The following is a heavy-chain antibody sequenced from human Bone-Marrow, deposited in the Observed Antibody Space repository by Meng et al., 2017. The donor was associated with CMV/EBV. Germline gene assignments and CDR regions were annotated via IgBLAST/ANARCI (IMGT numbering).Heavy chain of an antibody. Sequence: QVQLVESGGXLVKPGGXXRLSCAASGFTFSDYYMSWIRQAPGKGLEWVSYISSSSSYTNYADSVKGRFTISRDNAKNSLYLQMNSLRAEDTAVYYCAGVGATHFDYWGQGTLVTVSS. J-gene: IGHJ4*02. CDR3: AGVGATHFDY. V-gene: IGHV3-11*05. D-gene: IGHD1-26*01. CDR2: ISSSSSYT. CDR1: GFTFSDYY.